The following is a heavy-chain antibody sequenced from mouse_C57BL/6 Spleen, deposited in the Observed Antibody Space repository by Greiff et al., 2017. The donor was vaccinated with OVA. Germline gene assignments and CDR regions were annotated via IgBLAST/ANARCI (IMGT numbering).Heavy chain of an antibody. CDR3: AREKNDYGGDYFDY. D-gene: IGHD2-4*01. J-gene: IGHJ2*01. CDR1: GYAFSSSW. Sequence: VQLQQSGPELVKPGASVKISCKASGYAFSSSWMNWVKQRPGKGLEWIGRIYPGDGDTNYNGKFKGKATLTAAKSSSTAYMQLSSLASEDSAVYFCAREKNDYGGDYFDYWGQGTTLTVSS. CDR2: IYPGDGDT. V-gene: IGHV1-82*01.